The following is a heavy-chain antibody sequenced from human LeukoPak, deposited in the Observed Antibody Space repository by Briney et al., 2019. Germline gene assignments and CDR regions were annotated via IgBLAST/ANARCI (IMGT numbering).Heavy chain of an antibody. CDR2: IYNGVPT. D-gene: IGHD6-19*01. CDR1: GAPISRFH. J-gene: IGHJ4*02. CDR3: VQTTGWPGFDY. V-gene: IGHV4-4*09. Sequence: PSETLSLTCTASGAPISRFHWNWVRQPPGKGLEWIGNIYNGVPTFFNPSLKSRVTLSVDTSKTQFSLQLASVTAADTAVYYCVQTTGWPGFDYWGQGVLVTVSS.